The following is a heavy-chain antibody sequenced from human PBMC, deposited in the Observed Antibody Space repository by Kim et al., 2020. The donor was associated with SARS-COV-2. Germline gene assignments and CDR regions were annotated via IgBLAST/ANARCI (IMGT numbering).Heavy chain of an antibody. J-gene: IGHJ5*02. CDR3: ARGGGAATVTTLPYRNWFDP. CDR2: IYYSGST. D-gene: IGHD4-17*01. V-gene: IGHV4-59*13. Sequence: SETLYLTCTVSGGSISSYYWSWIRQPPGKGLEWIGYIYYSGSTNYNPSLKSRVTISVDTSKNQFSLKLSSVTAADTAVYYCARGGGAATVTTLPYRNWFDPWGQGTLVTVSS. CDR1: GGSISSYY.